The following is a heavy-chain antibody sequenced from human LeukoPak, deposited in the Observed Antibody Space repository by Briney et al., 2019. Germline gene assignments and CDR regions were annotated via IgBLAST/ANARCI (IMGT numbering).Heavy chain of an antibody. CDR2: IYYSGST. CDR1: GGSISSSSYY. J-gene: IGHJ5*02. D-gene: IGHD3-10*01. V-gene: IGHV4-39*07. CDR3: ARGGYYGSGNDFRFDP. Sequence: SETLSLTCTVSGGSISSSSYYWGWIRQPPGKGLEWIGSIYYSGSTYYNPSLKSRVTISVDTSKNQFSLKLSSVTPADTAVYYCARGGYYGSGNDFRFDPWGQGTLVTVSS.